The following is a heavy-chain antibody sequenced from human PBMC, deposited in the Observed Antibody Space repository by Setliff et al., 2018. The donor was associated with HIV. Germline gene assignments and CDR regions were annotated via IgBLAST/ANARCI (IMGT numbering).Heavy chain of an antibody. CDR3: VRSGYYWNTSPSF. CDR2: IYNRGYT. J-gene: IGHJ4*01. D-gene: IGHD1-1*01. CDR1: GGSIMSDGYY. Sequence: SETLSLTCTVSGGSIMSDGYYWNWIRQRPVKGLEWIGYIYNRGYTYYNSSLKSRATLSVDTPRNQLSLKLSSVTAADTAVYYCVRSGYYWNTSPSFWGLGALVTVSS. V-gene: IGHV4-30-4*08.